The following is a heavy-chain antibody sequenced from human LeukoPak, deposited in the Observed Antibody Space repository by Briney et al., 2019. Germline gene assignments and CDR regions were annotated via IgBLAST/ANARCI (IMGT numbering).Heavy chain of an antibody. V-gene: IGHV1-69*13. D-gene: IGHD2-2*01. Sequence: ASVKVSCKASGGTYSSYAIRWVRQAPGQGLEWMGGIIPIFGTANYAQKFQGRVTITADESTSTAYMELSSLRSEDTAVYYCARGIVVVPAARGEWFDPWGQGTLVTVSS. J-gene: IGHJ5*02. CDR3: ARGIVVVPAARGEWFDP. CDR1: GGTYSSYA. CDR2: IIPIFGTA.